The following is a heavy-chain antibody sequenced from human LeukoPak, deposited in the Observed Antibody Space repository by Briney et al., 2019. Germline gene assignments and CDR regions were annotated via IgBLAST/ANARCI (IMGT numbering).Heavy chain of an antibody. V-gene: IGHV4-61*02. J-gene: IGHJ5*02. CDR1: GGSISSGSYY. CDR2: IYTSGST. CDR3: ARDRRGSGTYWFDP. Sequence: PSETLSLTCTVSGGSISSGSYYWSWIRQPAGKGLEWIGRIYTSGSTNYNPSLKSRVTISVDTSKNQFSLKLSSVTAADTAVYYCARDRRGSGTYWFDPWGQGTLVTVSS. D-gene: IGHD3-10*01.